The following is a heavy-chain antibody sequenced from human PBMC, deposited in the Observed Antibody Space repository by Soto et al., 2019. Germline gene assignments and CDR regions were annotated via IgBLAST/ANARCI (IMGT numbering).Heavy chain of an antibody. J-gene: IGHJ6*02. CDR1: GYTFTSYA. V-gene: IGHV1-3*01. Sequence: ASVKVSWKASGYTFTSYAMHLVRQAPGQRLEWMGWINAGNGNTKYSQKFQGRVTITRDTSASTAYMELSSLRSEDTAVYYCARYFDWLSSMDVWGQGTTVTVSS. CDR2: INAGNGNT. CDR3: ARYFDWLSSMDV. D-gene: IGHD3-9*01.